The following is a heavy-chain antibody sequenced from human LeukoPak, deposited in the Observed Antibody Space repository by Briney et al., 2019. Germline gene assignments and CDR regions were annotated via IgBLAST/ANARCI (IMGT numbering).Heavy chain of an antibody. CDR1: GFTVSSNY. V-gene: IGHV3-66*01. D-gene: IGHD3-22*01. CDR2: IYSGGST. Sequence: PGGSLRLSCAASGFTVSSNYMSWVRQAPGKGLEWVSVIYSGGSTYYADSVKGRFTISRDNSKNTLYLQMNSLRAEDTAVYYCARDRYYYDSSGYPTDAFDIWGQGTMVTVSS. CDR3: ARDRYYYDSSGYPTDAFDI. J-gene: IGHJ3*02.